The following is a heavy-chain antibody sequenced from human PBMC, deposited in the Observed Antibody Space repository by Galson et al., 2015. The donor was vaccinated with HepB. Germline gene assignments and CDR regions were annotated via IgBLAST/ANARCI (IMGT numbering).Heavy chain of an antibody. J-gene: IGHJ4*02. V-gene: IGHV6-1*01. CDR3: ARDSSCWYIGITGYFDD. CDR1: GDSVSSNSDA. D-gene: IGHD6-19*01. CDR2: TYYRSKWYN. Sequence: CAISGDSVSSNSDAWNWIRQSPSRGLEWQGRTYYRSKWYNDYAVYVKSRITINPNTSKNQFALQLNSVTPEDTAVYYCARDSSCWYIGITGYFDDWGQGTLVTDSA.